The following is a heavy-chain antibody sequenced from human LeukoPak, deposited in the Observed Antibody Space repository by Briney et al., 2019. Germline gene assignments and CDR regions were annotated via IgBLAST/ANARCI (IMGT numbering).Heavy chain of an antibody. CDR2: INHSGIT. D-gene: IGHD6-13*01. V-gene: IGHV4-34*01. CDR1: GGSFSGYY. Sequence: SETLSLTCAVYGGSFSGYYWSWIRQPPGKGLEWIGEINHSGITNYNPSLKSRVTISVDTSKNQFSLKLSSVTAADTAVYYCARSRPSGSSSGRYNWFDPWGQGTLVTVSS. CDR3: ARSRPSGSSSGRYNWFDP. J-gene: IGHJ5*02.